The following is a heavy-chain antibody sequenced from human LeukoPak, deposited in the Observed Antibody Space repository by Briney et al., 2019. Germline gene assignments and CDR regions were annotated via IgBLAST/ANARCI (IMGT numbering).Heavy chain of an antibody. CDR1: GFTFSSYA. CDR2: ISGSGGST. Sequence: PGGSLRLSCAASGFTFSSYAMSWVRQAPGKGLEWVSAISGSGGSTYYPDSVKGRFTISRDNSKNTLYLQMNSLRAEDTAVYYCAKVGVAGNHFDYWGQGTLVTVSS. V-gene: IGHV3-23*01. D-gene: IGHD6-19*01. J-gene: IGHJ4*02. CDR3: AKVGVAGNHFDY.